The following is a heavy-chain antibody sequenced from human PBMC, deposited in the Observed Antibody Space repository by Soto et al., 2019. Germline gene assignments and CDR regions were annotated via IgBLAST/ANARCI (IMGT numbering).Heavy chain of an antibody. V-gene: IGHV3-33*01. CDR1: GFTFSTYG. Sequence: QVQLVESGGGVVQPGRSLRLSCAASGFTFSTYGIHWVRQAPGKGLEWVAVIWYAGSNKYYADSVKGRFTISRDNSKNPLYPQMNSLRAEDTAVYYCARGTVHFDYWGQGTLVTVSS. D-gene: IGHD4-17*01. CDR2: IWYAGSNK. CDR3: ARGTVHFDY. J-gene: IGHJ4*02.